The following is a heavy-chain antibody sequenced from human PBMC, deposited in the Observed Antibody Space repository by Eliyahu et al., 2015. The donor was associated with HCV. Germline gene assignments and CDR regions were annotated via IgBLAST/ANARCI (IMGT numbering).Heavy chain of an antibody. CDR3: ARGRDSHFDY. CDR1: GYTFTSYG. Sequence: QVQLVQSGAEVKKPGASVKVSCKASGYTFTSYGISWVRQAPGQGLGVEGWVRRLHGKPNHAHKDPGRVTMTTDTSTSTAYMELRSLRSDDTAVYYCARGRDSHFDYWGQGTLVTVSS. J-gene: IGHJ4*02. CDR2: RRLHGKP. V-gene: IGHV1-18*01. D-gene: IGHD3-10*01.